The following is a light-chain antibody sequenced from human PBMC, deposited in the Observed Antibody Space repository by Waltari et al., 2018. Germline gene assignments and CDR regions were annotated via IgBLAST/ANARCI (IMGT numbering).Light chain of an antibody. Sequence: QPVLTQSPSASASLGASVNLTCTLSSGRTSYVIAWHQQQPDKAPRFLMKLNSDGSHIKGDGIPDRFSGSSSGAERDLTSSSLQSEDEADYYCQTWGNDIHIVFGGGTKLTVL. V-gene: IGLV4-69*01. CDR3: QTWGNDIHIV. CDR1: SGRTSYV. J-gene: IGLJ2*01. CDR2: LNSDGSH.